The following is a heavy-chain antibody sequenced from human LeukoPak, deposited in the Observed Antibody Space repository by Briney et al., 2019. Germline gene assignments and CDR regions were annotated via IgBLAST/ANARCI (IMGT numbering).Heavy chain of an antibody. CDR1: GFTFSSYA. Sequence: PGRSLRLSCAASGFTFSSYAMHWVRQAPGKGLEWVAVISYDGSNKYYADSVKGRFTISRDNSKNTLYLQMNSLRAEDTAVYYCARSTTGYSSGWYPSAEYFQHRGQGTLVTVSS. D-gene: IGHD6-19*01. J-gene: IGHJ1*01. CDR2: ISYDGSNK. V-gene: IGHV3-30-3*01. CDR3: ARSTTGYSSGWYPSAEYFQH.